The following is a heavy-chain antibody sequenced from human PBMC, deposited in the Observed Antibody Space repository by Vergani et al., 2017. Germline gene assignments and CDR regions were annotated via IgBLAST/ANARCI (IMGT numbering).Heavy chain of an antibody. J-gene: IGHJ4*02. V-gene: IGHV1-3*01. CDR3: ARSDAVADPFDY. CDR2: INAGNGNT. CDR1: GYTFTSYA. D-gene: IGHD6-19*01. Sequence: QVQLVQSGAEVKKPGASVKVSCKASGYTFTSYAMHWVRQAPGQRLEWMRWINAGNGNTKYSQKFQGRVTITRDTSASTAYMELSSLRSEDTAVYYCARSDAVADPFDYWGQGTLVTVSS.